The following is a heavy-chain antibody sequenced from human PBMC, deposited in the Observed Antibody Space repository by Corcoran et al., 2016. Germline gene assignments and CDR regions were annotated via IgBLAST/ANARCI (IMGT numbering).Heavy chain of an antibody. D-gene: IGHD5-12*01. V-gene: IGHV4-59*01. CDR1: GGSISSYY. J-gene: IGHJ6*02. Sequence: QVQLQESGPGLVKPSETLSLTCTVSGGSISSYYWSWIRQPPGKGLEWIGYIYYSGSTDYNPSLKSRVTISVDTSKNQFSLKLSSVTAADTAVYYCARGARGYNYYYYGMDVWGQGTTVTVSS. CDR3: ARGARGYNYYYYGMDV. CDR2: IYYSGST.